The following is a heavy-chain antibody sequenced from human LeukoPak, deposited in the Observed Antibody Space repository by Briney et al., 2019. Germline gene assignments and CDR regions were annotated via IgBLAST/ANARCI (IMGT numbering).Heavy chain of an antibody. Sequence: AGGSLRLSCAASGFTFNTYTMNWVRQAPGKGLEWVSAISDTGNTYHADSVKGRFTISRDSSKNTLFLQMNRLRPEDAAVYYCAKAPVTTCRGAFCYPFDYWGLGTLVTVSS. D-gene: IGHD2-15*01. CDR2: ISDTGNT. J-gene: IGHJ4*02. V-gene: IGHV3-23*01. CDR3: AKAPVTTCRGAFCYPFDY. CDR1: GFTFNTYT.